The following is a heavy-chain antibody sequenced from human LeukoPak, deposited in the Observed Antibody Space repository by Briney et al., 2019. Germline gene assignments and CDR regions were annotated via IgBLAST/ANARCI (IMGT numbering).Heavy chain of an antibody. J-gene: IGHJ4*02. CDR3: ARAGGSYSLVGMTFDY. CDR2: IYTSGST. CDR1: GGSISSYY. V-gene: IGHV4-4*07. D-gene: IGHD1-26*01. Sequence: SETLSLTCTVSGGSISSYYWSWIRQPAGKGLEWIGRIYTSGSTNYNPSLKSRVTMSVDTSKNQFSLKLSSVTAADTAVYYCARAGGSYSLVGMTFDYWGQGTLVTVSS.